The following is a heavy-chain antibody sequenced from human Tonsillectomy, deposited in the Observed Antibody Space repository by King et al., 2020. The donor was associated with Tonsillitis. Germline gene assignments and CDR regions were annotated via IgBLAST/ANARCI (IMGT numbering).Heavy chain of an antibody. D-gene: IGHD2-8*01. CDR3: ARLMVYRHGMDV. CDR2: IYYSGST. V-gene: IGHV4-39*01. J-gene: IGHJ6*02. CDR1: SGSISSRSHY. Sequence: QLQESGPGLVKPSETLSLTCTVSSGSISSRSHYWGWIRQPPGKGLEWIGSIYYSGSTYYNPSLKRRVTISVDTSENQFSLKLSSVTAADTAVYYCARLMVYRHGMDVWGQGTTVTVSS.